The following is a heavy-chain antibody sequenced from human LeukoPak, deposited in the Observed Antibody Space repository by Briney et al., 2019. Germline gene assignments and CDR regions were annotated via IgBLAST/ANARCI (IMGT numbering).Heavy chain of an antibody. CDR1: GYTFTGSV. Sequence: ASVKVSCKASGYTFTGSVISWLRQAPGQGLEWMGWISANNGNTNYAQILQGRVTMTADTSTSTAYMDLRSLRSDDTAVYYCARVLGSRYYYDSSGYLDYWGRGTLVTVSS. V-gene: IGHV1-18*01. CDR2: ISANNGNT. CDR3: ARVLGSRYYYDSSGYLDY. D-gene: IGHD3-22*01. J-gene: IGHJ4*02.